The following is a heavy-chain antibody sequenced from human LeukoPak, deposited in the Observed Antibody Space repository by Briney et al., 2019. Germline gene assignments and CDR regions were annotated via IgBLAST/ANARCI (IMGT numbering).Heavy chain of an antibody. CDR3: ARESPVAAVERSWFDP. Sequence: GGSLRLSCAASGFTFSRYAMSWVRQAPGKGLGWVSTISGGGVTTYYADSVKGRLTISRDNSKNTVSLQMNSLRDDDTAVYFCARESPVAAVERSWFDPWGQGTLVTLSS. V-gene: IGHV3-23*01. D-gene: IGHD6-13*01. CDR2: ISGGGVTT. J-gene: IGHJ5*02. CDR1: GFTFSRYA.